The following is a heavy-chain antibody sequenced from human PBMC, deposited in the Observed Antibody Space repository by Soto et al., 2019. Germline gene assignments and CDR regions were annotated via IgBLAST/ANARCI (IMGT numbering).Heavy chain of an antibody. CDR2: INHAGSS. Sequence: SETLSLTCAVYGGSFSGYYWTWIRQPPGKGLEWIGEINHAGSSNYNPSLESRVTISVDTSKNQFSLKLSSVTAADTAVYYCAIGEDLYYLDYWGQGTLVTVSS. CDR3: AIGEDLYYLDY. CDR1: GGSFSGYY. V-gene: IGHV4-34*01. J-gene: IGHJ4*01.